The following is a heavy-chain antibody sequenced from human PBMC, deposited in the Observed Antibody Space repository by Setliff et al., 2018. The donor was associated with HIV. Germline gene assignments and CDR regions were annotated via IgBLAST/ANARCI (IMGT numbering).Heavy chain of an antibody. J-gene: IGHJ4*02. CDR1: GFTFSPYS. D-gene: IGHD5-18*01. V-gene: IGHV3-48*04. CDR3: ARDLFVDTAMVIH. CDR2: ISSDSNTI. Sequence: PGGSLRLSCAASGFTFSPYSMHWVRQAPGKGLEWVSHISSDSNTIYYADSVKGRFTISRDNAKNSLYLQMNSLRAEDTAVYYCARDLFVDTAMVIHWGQGTLVTVSS.